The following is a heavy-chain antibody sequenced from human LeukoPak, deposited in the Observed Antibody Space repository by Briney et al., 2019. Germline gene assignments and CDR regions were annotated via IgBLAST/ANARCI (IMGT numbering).Heavy chain of an antibody. CDR3: ARLGISATYFDR. Sequence: GESLKISCKGSGYSFIRNWIGWVGQLPGKGLEWMAIIYPGDSDTRYNPSFQGEVTTSAYKSISTAYLQWSSLTASDTAMYYCARLGISATYFDRWGQGTLVTVSS. CDR1: GYSFIRNW. CDR2: IYPGDSDT. D-gene: IGHD2-15*01. V-gene: IGHV5-51*01. J-gene: IGHJ4*02.